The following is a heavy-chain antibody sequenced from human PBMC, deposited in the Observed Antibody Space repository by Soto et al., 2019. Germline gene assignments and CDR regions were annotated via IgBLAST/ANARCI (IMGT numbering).Heavy chain of an antibody. D-gene: IGHD1-26*01. CDR1: GGTFSSYA. J-gene: IGHJ4*02. CDR3: ARDRLGSGSYDY. Sequence: QVQLVQPGAEVKKPGSSVKVSCKASGGTFSSYAISWVRQAPGQGLEWMGGIIPIFDTANYAQKFQGRVTIIADESTSTAYMELSSMRSEDTAVYYCARDRLGSGSYDYWGQGTLVTVSS. CDR2: IIPIFDTA. V-gene: IGHV1-69*01.